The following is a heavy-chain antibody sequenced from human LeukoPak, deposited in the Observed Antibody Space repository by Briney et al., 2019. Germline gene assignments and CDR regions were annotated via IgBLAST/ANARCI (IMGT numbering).Heavy chain of an antibody. CDR3: AKGFSGYSYGYKGYYFDY. D-gene: IGHD5-18*01. CDR2: IRYDGSNK. V-gene: IGHV3-30*02. CDR1: GFTFSSYG. Sequence: GGSLRLSCAASGFTFSSYGMHWVRQAPGKGLEWVAFIRYDGSNKYYADSVKGRFTISRDNSKNTLYLQMNSLRAEDTAVYYCAKGFSGYSYGYKGYYFDYWGQGTLVTVSS. J-gene: IGHJ4*02.